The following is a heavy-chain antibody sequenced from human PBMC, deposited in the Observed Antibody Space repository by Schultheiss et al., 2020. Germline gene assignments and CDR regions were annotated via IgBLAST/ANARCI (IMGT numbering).Heavy chain of an antibody. J-gene: IGHJ5*02. V-gene: IGHV4-59*12. CDR3: ARDRRIAVAGTRWFDP. CDR1: GGSISSYY. D-gene: IGHD6-19*01. Sequence: SETLSLTCTVSGGSISSYYWSWIRQPPGKGLEWIGSIYYSGSTYYNPSLKSRVTISVDTSKNQFSLKLSSVTAADTAVYYCARDRRIAVAGTRWFDPWGQGTLVTVSS. CDR2: IYYSGST.